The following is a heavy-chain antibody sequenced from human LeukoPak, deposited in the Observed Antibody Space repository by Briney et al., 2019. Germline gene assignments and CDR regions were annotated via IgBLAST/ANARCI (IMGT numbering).Heavy chain of an antibody. V-gene: IGHV4-59*08. D-gene: IGHD6-19*01. CDR2: IYYSGST. CDR3: ARRIAVAGYYFDY. J-gene: IGHJ4*02. Sequence: PSETLSLTCTVSGGSISSYYWSWIRQPPGKGLEWIGYIYYSGSTYYNPSLKSRVTISVDASKNQFSLKLSSVTAADTAVYYCARRIAVAGYYFDYWGQGTLVTVSS. CDR1: GGSISSYY.